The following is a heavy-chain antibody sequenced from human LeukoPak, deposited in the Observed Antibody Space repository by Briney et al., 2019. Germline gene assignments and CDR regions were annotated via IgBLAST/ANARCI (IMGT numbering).Heavy chain of an antibody. V-gene: IGHV3-21*01. Sequence: KPGGSLRLSCAASGFTFSSYSMNWARQAPGKGLEWVSSISSSSSYIYYADSVKGRFTISRDNAKNSLYLQMNSLGAEDTAVYYCARTITIYGGEFDPWGQGTLVTVSS. D-gene: IGHD3-3*01. CDR1: GFTFSSYS. CDR3: ARTITIYGGEFDP. J-gene: IGHJ5*02. CDR2: ISSSSSYI.